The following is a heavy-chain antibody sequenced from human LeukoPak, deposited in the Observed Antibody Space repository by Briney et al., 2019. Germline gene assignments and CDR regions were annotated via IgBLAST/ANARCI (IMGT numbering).Heavy chain of an antibody. CDR1: GFTFSSYW. CDR3: TRDHGLDV. Sequence: PGGSLRLSCAASGFTFSSYWMSWVRQAPGKGLMWVSQINSDGSATSCADPVKGRCTISRHNAKNMLYLEMNSLRVEDTAVYFCTRDHGLDVWGQGTTVTVSS. CDR2: INSDGSAT. J-gene: IGHJ6*02. V-gene: IGHV3-74*01.